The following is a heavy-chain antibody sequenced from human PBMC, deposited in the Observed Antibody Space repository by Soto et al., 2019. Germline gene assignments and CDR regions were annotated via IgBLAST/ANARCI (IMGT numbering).Heavy chain of an antibody. D-gene: IGHD2-8*01. CDR1: GFTFTSSA. V-gene: IGHV1-58*02. CDR2: IVVGSGNT. CDR3: ARDLFLDSVLMVYASSFDY. J-gene: IGHJ4*02. Sequence: SVKVSCKASGFTFTSSAMQWVRQARGQRLEWIGWIVVGSGNTNYAQKFQERVTITRDMSTSTAYMELSSLRSEDTAVYYCARDLFLDSVLMVYASSFDYWGQGTLVTVSS.